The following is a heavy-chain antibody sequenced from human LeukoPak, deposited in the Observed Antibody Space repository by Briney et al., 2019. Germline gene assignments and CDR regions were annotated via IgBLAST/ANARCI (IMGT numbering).Heavy chain of an antibody. J-gene: IGHJ4*02. CDR2: IIPILGIA. D-gene: IGHD1-26*01. V-gene: IGHV1-69*04. Sequence: VASVKVSCKASGGTFSSYAISWVRQAPGQGLEWMGRIIPILGIANYAQKFQGRVTITADKSTSTAYMELSSLRSEDTAVYYCARNSGSYAYYFDYWGQGTLVTVSS. CDR1: GGTFSSYA. CDR3: ARNSGSYAYYFDY.